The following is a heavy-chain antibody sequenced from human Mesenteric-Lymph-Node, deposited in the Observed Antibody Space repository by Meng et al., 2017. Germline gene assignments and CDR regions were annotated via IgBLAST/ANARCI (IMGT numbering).Heavy chain of an antibody. CDR1: GYTFTDYY. V-gene: IGHV1-2*02. J-gene: IGHJ4*02. D-gene: IGHD1-26*01. CDR2: IVPNSGGT. CDR3: ARTWDQDSGSYFGY. Sequence: ASVKVSCKASGYTFTDYYLHWVRQAPGQGLEWMGCIVPNSGGTNYAQKFQGRVTMTRDTSISTAYMELNSLTSDDTAVYFCARTWDQDSGSYFGYWGQGALVTVSS.